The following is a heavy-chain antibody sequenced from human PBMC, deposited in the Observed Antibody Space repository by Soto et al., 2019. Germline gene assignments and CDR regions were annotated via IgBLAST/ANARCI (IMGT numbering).Heavy chain of an antibody. J-gene: IGHJ4*02. D-gene: IGHD3-10*01. CDR1: GYTLTGYY. CDR2: INPNSGGT. V-gene: IGHV1-2*04. Sequence: ASVKVSCKASGYTLTGYYMHWVRQAPGQGLEWMGWINPNSGGTNYAQKFQGWATMTRDTSISTAYMELSRLRSDDTAVYYCARGGYYYGSGSYPHDYWGQGTLVTVSS. CDR3: ARGGYYYGSGSYPHDY.